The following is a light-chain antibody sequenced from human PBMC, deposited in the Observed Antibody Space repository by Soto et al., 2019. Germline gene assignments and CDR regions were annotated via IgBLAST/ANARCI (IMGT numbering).Light chain of an antibody. CDR1: SSNIGNNY. Sequence: QSVLTQPPSVSAAPGQKVTISCSGSSSNIGNNYVSWYQQLPGTAPKLLIYDNNKRPSGIPDRFSGSKSGTSATLGITGLQTGYEADYYCGQWDSSLSAWGVFGGGTKLTVL. CDR3: GQWDSSLSAWGV. J-gene: IGLJ2*01. V-gene: IGLV1-51*01. CDR2: DNN.